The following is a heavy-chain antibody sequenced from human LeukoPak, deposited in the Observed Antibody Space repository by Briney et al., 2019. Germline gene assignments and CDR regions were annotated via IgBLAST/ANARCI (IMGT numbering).Heavy chain of an antibody. Sequence: GGSLRLSCAASGFTFNTYAMSWVRQAPWERLQWVSGISDSGGNTYYADSVRGRFTISRDNSKNTLYLQMSSLRAEDTAVYYCARHRSSWLIDYWGQGTLVTVSS. V-gene: IGHV3-23*01. CDR1: GFTFNTYA. CDR3: ARHRSSWLIDY. J-gene: IGHJ4*02. CDR2: ISDSGGNT. D-gene: IGHD6-6*01.